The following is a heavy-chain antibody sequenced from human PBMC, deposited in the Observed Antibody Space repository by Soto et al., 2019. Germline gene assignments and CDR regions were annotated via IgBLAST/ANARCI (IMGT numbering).Heavy chain of an antibody. D-gene: IGHD6-13*01. J-gene: IGHJ6*02. Sequence: EVQLLESGGGLVQPGGSLRLSCAASGFTFSSYAMSWVRQAPGKGLEWVSAISGSGGSTYYADSVKGRFTISRDNSKNTLYLQMNSLRAEDTAVYYCAKDSYSSSWYRYYYYGMDVWGQGTTVTVSS. CDR1: GFTFSSYA. V-gene: IGHV3-23*01. CDR2: ISGSGGST. CDR3: AKDSYSSSWYRYYYYGMDV.